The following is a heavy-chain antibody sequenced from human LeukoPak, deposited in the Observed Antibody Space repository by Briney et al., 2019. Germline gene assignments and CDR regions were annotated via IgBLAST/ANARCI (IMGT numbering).Heavy chain of an antibody. D-gene: IGHD1-26*01. Sequence: GASVKVSCKASGYTFTGYDINWVRQATGQGLEWMGWMNPNSGNTGYAQKFQGRVTMTRNTSISTDYMELSSLRSEDTAVYYCARVPSRRNSRPRGNYYYMDVWGKGTTVTVSS. CDR2: MNPNSGNT. V-gene: IGHV1-8*01. J-gene: IGHJ6*03. CDR3: ARVPSRRNSRPRGNYYYMDV. CDR1: GYTFTGYD.